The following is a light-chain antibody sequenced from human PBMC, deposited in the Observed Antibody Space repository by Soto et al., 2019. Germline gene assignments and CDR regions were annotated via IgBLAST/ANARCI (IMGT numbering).Light chain of an antibody. Sequence: DIVMTQSPLSLPVTPGEPASISCRSSQSLRHHNGYYYLDWYLQKPGQSPQVLIYLGSNRASGVNDKXSGSGSGTVFTLKISRVEAEDVGVYYCIQTLQAPYSFGQGTKLEIK. CDR3: IQTLQAPYS. V-gene: IGKV2-28*01. J-gene: IGKJ2*01. CDR2: LGS. CDR1: QSLRHHNGYYY.